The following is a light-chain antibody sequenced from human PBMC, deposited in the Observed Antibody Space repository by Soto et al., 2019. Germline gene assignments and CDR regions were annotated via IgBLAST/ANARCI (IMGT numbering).Light chain of an antibody. CDR1: SSNIGSNT. V-gene: IGLV1-44*01. Sequence: SSLTQPPSASGTPGQRVTISCSGNSSNIGSNTVNRYQQLPGTAPKLLIYSNNQRPSGVPDRFSGSKSGTSASLAISGLQSEDEADYYCAAWDDSLNGYVFGTGTKVTVL. J-gene: IGLJ1*01. CDR2: SNN. CDR3: AAWDDSLNGYV.